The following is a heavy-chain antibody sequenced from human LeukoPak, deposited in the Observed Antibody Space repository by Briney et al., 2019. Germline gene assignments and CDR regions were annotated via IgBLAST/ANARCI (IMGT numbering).Heavy chain of an antibody. CDR3: ARIVAARTFGFDY. CDR1: GYSISTGYY. J-gene: IGHJ4*02. D-gene: IGHD5-12*01. CDR2: IYYSGST. Sequence: SETLSLTCTVSGYSISTGYYWDWIRQPPGKGLEWIGSIYYSGSTYYNPSLKSRVTISVDTSKNQFSLKLSSVTAADTAVYYCARIVAARTFGFDYWGQGTLVTVSS. V-gene: IGHV4-38-2*02.